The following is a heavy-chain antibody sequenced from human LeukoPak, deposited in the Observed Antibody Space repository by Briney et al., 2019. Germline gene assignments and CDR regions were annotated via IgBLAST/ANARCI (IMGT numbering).Heavy chain of an antibody. CDR3: ARGVGRGYSYGYVSSFYFDY. CDR1: GGSFSGYY. D-gene: IGHD5-18*01. CDR2: INHSGST. V-gene: IGHV4-34*01. J-gene: IGHJ4*02. Sequence: SETLSLTCAVYGGSFSGYYWSWIRQPPGKGLEWIGEINHSGSTNYNPSLKGRVTISVDTSKNQFSLKLSSVTAADTAVYYRARGVGRGYSYGYVSSFYFDYWGQGTLVTVSS.